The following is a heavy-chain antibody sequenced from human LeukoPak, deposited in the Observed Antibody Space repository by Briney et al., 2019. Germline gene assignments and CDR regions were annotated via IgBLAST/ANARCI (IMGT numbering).Heavy chain of an antibody. CDR2: IYHSGST. D-gene: IGHD4-17*01. CDR3: ARDHGDYFGYYYGMDV. CDR1: GGSISSSNW. V-gene: IGHV4-4*02. Sequence: PSETLSLTCAVSGGSISSSNWWSWVRQPPGKGLEWIGEIYHSGSTNYNPSLKSRVTISVDTSKNQFSLKLSSVTAADTAVYYCARDHGDYFGYYYGMDVWGQGTTVTVSS. J-gene: IGHJ6*02.